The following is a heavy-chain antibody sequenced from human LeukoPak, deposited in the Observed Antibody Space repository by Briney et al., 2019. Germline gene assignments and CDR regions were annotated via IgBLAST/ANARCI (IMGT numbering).Heavy chain of an antibody. CDR3: AKDPSSGYYGETDY. CDR1: GFTFSDYY. V-gene: IGHV3-11*01. J-gene: IGHJ4*02. Sequence: GGSLRLSCAASGFTFSDYYMSWIRQAPGKGLEWVSYIGSSGSIIYYADSVKGRFTISRDNSKNTLYLQMNSLRAEDTAVYYCAKDPSSGYYGETDYWGQGTLVTVSS. CDR2: IGSSGSII. D-gene: IGHD3-22*01.